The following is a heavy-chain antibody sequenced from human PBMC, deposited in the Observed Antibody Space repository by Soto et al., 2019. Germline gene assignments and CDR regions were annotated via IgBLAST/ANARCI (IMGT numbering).Heavy chain of an antibody. J-gene: IGHJ3*01. Sequence: QVHLVQSGAEVKKPGASVKVSCMASGYNFIAQNIHWVRHAPGLGLEWMGNMNPNSGGSDYAQEFQGRVTLNRDTPISTVYMELTSLKSDDTAVYYCARERHLNSPSDAFDLWGQGTMVIVSS. CDR1: GYNFIAQN. CDR3: ARERHLNSPSDAFDL. D-gene: IGHD1-7*01. V-gene: IGHV1-2*02. CDR2: MNPNSGGS.